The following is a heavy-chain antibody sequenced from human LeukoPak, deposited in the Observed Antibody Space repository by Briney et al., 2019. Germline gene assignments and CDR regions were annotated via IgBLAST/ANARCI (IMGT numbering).Heavy chain of an antibody. J-gene: IGHJ5*02. V-gene: IGHV4-59*01. D-gene: IGHD6-13*01. CDR2: IYYSGST. Sequence: SETLSLTCTVSGSSMSSYYWNWIRQPPGKGLEWIGYIYYSGSTNYNPSLKSRVTISVDTSENQFSLKLSSVTAADTTVYYCAREVAAAGGHNWFDPWGQGTLVTVSS. CDR1: GSSMSSYY. CDR3: AREVAAAGGHNWFDP.